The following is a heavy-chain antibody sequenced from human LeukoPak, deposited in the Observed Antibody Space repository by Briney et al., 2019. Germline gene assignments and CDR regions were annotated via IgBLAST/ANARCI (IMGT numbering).Heavy chain of an antibody. CDR3: AGNAPYYDSSGQFDY. Sequence: GGSLRFSCAASEFTFSSYGLQWVRQARGSRLEWGAVISYDGSNKYDAGYVTCRFTIARDNSKNTLYLQMHSLRAEDTAVYYCAGNAPYYDSSGQFDYWGQGTLVTVSS. CDR2: ISYDGSNK. J-gene: IGHJ4*02. D-gene: IGHD3-22*01. CDR1: EFTFSSYG. V-gene: IGHV3-30*03.